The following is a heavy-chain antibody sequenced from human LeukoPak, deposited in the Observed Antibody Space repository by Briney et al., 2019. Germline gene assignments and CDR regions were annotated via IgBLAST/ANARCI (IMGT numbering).Heavy chain of an antibody. Sequence: SETLSLTCTVSDGSLSNYYWSWIRQPPGKGLEWIGYISYSGSTHYIPSLKSRVTMSVDTSKNQFSLKLTAVTAADTAIYYCARAGYCSGSSCYSTSTFDYWGQGTLVTVTS. CDR3: ARAGYCSGSSCYSTSTFDY. CDR1: DGSLSNYY. V-gene: IGHV4-59*01. CDR2: ISYSGST. D-gene: IGHD2-15*01. J-gene: IGHJ4*02.